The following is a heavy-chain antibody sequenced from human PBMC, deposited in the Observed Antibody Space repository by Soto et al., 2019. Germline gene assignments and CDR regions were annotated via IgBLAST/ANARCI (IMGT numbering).Heavy chain of an antibody. V-gene: IGHV1-69*06. D-gene: IGHD3-3*01. Sequence: SVKVSCKASGGTFSSYAISWVRQAPGQGLEWMGGIIPIFGTANYAQKFQGRVTITADKSTSTAYMELSSLRSEDTAVYYCASCGLSGNYNYWGQGTLVTVSS. CDR2: IIPIFGTA. CDR1: GGTFSSYA. J-gene: IGHJ4*02. CDR3: ASCGLSGNYNY.